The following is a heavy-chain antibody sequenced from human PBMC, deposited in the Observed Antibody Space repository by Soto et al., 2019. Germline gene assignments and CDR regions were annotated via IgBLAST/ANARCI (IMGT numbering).Heavy chain of an antibody. CDR3: AKLGFDGDSY. CDR1: GFTFSSYG. Sequence: QVQLVESGGGVVQPGRSLRLSCAASGFTFSSYGMHWVRQAPGKGLEWVAVISYDGSNKYYAYSVKGRFTISRDNSKNTLYLQMNSLRAEDTAVYYCAKLGFDGDSYWGQGTLVTVSS. CDR2: ISYDGSNK. D-gene: IGHD4-17*01. V-gene: IGHV3-30*18. J-gene: IGHJ4*02.